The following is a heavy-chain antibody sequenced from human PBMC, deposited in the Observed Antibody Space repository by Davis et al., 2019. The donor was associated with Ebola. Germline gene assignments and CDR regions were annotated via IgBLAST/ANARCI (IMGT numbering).Heavy chain of an antibody. D-gene: IGHD6-19*01. J-gene: IGHJ5*02. V-gene: IGHV3-11*06. Sequence: SVKGRFTISRDDAKNSLYLQMSTLRAEDTAVYFCAMTGSSDWSSWFNHWGQGTLVTVSS. CDR3: AMTGSSDWSSWFNH.